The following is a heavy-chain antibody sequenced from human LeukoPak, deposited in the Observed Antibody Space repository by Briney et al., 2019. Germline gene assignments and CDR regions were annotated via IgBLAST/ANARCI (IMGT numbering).Heavy chain of an antibody. Sequence: SETLSLTCAVYGGSFSGYYWSWIRQPSGKGLEWIGEINHSGSTNYNPSLKSRVTISVDTSKNQFSLKLSSVTAADTAVYYCARVGYYGSGSPDYWGQGTLVTVSS. CDR1: GGSFSGYY. V-gene: IGHV4-34*01. J-gene: IGHJ4*02. D-gene: IGHD3-10*01. CDR2: INHSGST. CDR3: ARVGYYGSGSPDY.